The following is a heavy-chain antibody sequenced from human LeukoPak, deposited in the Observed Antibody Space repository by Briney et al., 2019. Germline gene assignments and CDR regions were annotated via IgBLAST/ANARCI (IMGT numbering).Heavy chain of an antibody. CDR2: ISDNGGRT. CDR3: AKDLGTRMLLFPSDY. CDR1: GFTFSNYA. V-gene: IGHV3-23*01. Sequence: PGGSPRLSCAASGFTFSNYAMTWVPHAPGKGLEWVSGISDNGGRTYYGDSVKGRFTISRDNSKNTLYLQMNGLRAEDTAVYYCAKDLGTRMLLFPSDYWGQGTLVTVSS. J-gene: IGHJ4*02. D-gene: IGHD2-8*01.